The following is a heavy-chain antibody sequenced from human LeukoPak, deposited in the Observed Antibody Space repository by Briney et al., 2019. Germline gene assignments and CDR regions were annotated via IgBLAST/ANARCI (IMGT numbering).Heavy chain of an antibody. CDR1: GFTFSSYS. Sequence: GGSLRLSCAASGFTFSSYSMNWVRQAPGKGLEWVSSISSSSSYIYYADSVKGRFTISRDNSKNTLYLQVNGLRTEDTAVYYCAKDRLLNCRGDCYIFDYWGQGTVVTVSS. CDR2: ISSSSSYI. D-gene: IGHD2-21*02. V-gene: IGHV3-21*04. CDR3: AKDRLLNCRGDCYIFDY. J-gene: IGHJ4*02.